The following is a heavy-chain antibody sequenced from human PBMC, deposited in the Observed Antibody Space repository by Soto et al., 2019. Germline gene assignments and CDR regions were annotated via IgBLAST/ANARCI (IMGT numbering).Heavy chain of an antibody. CDR3: ARSQGGSSSLDIYYYYYYGMDV. CDR1: GGTFSSYA. V-gene: IGHV1-69*01. J-gene: IGHJ6*02. Sequence: QVQLVQSGAEVKKPGSSVKVSCKAPGGTFSSYAISWVRQAPGQGLEWMGGIIPIFGTANYAHKLQGRVTIPADESTSTGYMELSSLRSEDTAVYYCARSQGGSSSLDIYYYYYYGMDVWGQGTTVTVSS. D-gene: IGHD2-15*01. CDR2: IIPIFGTA.